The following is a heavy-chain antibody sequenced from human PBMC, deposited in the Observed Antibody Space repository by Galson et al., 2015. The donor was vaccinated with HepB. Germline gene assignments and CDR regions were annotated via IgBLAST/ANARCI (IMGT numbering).Heavy chain of an antibody. CDR3: AIDYDSSGYPDY. D-gene: IGHD3-22*01. J-gene: IGHJ4*02. V-gene: IGHV4-30-4*01. Sequence: TLSLTCTVSGGSISSGDYYWSWIRQPPGKGLEWIGYIYYSGSTYYNQSLKSRVTISVDTSKNQFSLKLSSVTAADTAVYYCAIDYDSSGYPDYWGQGTLVTVSS. CDR1: GGSISSGDYY. CDR2: IYYSGST.